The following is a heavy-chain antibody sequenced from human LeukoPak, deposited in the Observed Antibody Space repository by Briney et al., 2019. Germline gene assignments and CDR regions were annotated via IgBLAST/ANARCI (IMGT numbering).Heavy chain of an antibody. Sequence: ASVKVSCKASGGTFSSYAISWVRQAPGQGREWMGGIIPIFGTANYAQKFQGRVTITADESTSTAYMELSSLRSEDTAVCYCAREVRGVTDYYYHYMDVWGKGTTVTVSS. J-gene: IGHJ6*03. V-gene: IGHV1-69*13. CDR1: GGTFSSYA. D-gene: IGHD3-10*01. CDR2: IIPIFGTA. CDR3: AREVRGVTDYYYHYMDV.